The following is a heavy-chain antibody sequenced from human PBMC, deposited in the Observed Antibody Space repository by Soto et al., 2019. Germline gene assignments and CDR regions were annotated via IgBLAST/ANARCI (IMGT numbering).Heavy chain of an antibody. CDR3: ARAGRNWNYPMISDFDY. CDR1: GYTFTGYY. D-gene: IGHD1-7*01. Sequence: GASVKVSCKASGYTFTGYYMHWVRQAPGQGLEWMGWINPNSGGTNYAQKFQGWVTMTRDTSISTAYMELSRLRSDDTAVYYCARAGRNWNYPMISDFDYWGQGTLVTVSS. J-gene: IGHJ4*02. CDR2: INPNSGGT. V-gene: IGHV1-2*04.